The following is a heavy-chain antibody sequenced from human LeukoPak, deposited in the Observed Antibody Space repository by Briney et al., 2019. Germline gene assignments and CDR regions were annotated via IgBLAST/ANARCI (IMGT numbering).Heavy chain of an antibody. CDR1: GYTFTGYY. Sequence: ALVKVSCKASGYTFTGYYMHWVRQAPGQGLEWMGWINPNSGGTNYALKFQGRVTMTRDTSISTAYMELSGLRSDDTAVYYCARFSSGWSFDYWGQGTLVTVSS. CDR3: ARFSSGWSFDY. V-gene: IGHV1-2*02. CDR2: INPNSGGT. J-gene: IGHJ4*02. D-gene: IGHD6-19*01.